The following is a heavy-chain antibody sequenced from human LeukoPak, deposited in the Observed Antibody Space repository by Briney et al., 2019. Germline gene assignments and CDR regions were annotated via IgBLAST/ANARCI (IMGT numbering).Heavy chain of an antibody. D-gene: IGHD6-6*01. CDR1: GGSISSGAYY. Sequence: SETLSLTCTVSGGSISSGAYYWSWIRQPPGKGLEWIGYIYHSGSAYYSPSLKSRVTISVDNSKNQFSLKLSSVTAADTAVYYCARHGGGSSSVLDYWGQGTLVTVSS. CDR2: IYHSGSA. V-gene: IGHV4-30-2*01. J-gene: IGHJ4*02. CDR3: ARHGGGSSSVLDY.